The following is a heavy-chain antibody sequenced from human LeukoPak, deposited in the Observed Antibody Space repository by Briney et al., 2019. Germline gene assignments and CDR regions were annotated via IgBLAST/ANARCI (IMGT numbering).Heavy chain of an antibody. CDR2: IYPGDSDT. CDR1: GYSFTSYW. V-gene: IGHV5-51*01. D-gene: IGHD3-22*01. J-gene: IGHJ4*02. Sequence: GESLKISCKGSGYSFTSYWIGWVRQIPGKALEWMGTIYPGDSDTRYSPSFQGQVTISADKSISTAYLQWSSLKASDTAMYYCARGSLGSSGYPYYFDYWGQGTLVTVSS. CDR3: ARGSLGSSGYPYYFDY.